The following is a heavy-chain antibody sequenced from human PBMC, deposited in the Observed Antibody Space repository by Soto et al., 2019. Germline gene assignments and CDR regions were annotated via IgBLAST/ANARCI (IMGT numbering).Heavy chain of an antibody. D-gene: IGHD5-12*01. Sequence: SCKASGYTFTSYGISWVRQAPGQGLEWMGWISAYNGNTNYAQKLQGRVTMTTDTSTSTAYMELRSLRSDDTAVYYCARDVGYDSYYYYYGMDVWGQGTTVTVSS. CDR2: ISAYNGNT. J-gene: IGHJ6*02. V-gene: IGHV1-18*01. CDR1: GYTFTSYG. CDR3: ARDVGYDSYYYYYGMDV.